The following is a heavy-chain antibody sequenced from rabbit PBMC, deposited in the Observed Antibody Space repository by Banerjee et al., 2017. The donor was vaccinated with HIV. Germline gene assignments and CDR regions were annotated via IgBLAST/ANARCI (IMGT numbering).Heavy chain of an antibody. D-gene: IGHD8-1*01. Sequence: QSLEESGGGLVKPGASLTLTCTASGFDFSSNAMCWVRQAPGKGPEWIACIYNGDGSTYYASWVKGRFTISKTSSTTVTLQMTSLTAADTATYFCVRDGYVGSSFYATYYLNLWGQGTLVTVS. CDR3: VRDGYVGSSFYATYYLNL. CDR1: GFDFSSNA. CDR2: IYNGDGST. V-gene: IGHV1S40*01. J-gene: IGHJ4*01.